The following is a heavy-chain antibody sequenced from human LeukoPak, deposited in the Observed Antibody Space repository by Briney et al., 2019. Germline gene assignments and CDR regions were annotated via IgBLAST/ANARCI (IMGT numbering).Heavy chain of an antibody. Sequence: GGSLRLSCAASGFTFSSYEMNWVRQAPGKGLEWVSYISSSGSITYYAGSVKGRFTISRDNAKNSPYLQMNSLRAEDTAVYYCVREGGLNYGTRWGQGTLVTVSS. CDR3: VREGGLNYGTR. J-gene: IGHJ4*02. D-gene: IGHD3-10*01. CDR2: ISSSGSIT. CDR1: GFTFSSYE. V-gene: IGHV3-48*03.